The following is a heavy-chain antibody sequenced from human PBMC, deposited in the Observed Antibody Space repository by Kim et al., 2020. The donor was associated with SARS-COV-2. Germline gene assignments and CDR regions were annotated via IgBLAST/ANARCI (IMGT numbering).Heavy chain of an antibody. J-gene: IGHJ3*01. CDR2: ISWDGDST. Sequence: GGSLRLSCAVSGFTFADYVMHWVRQRPGKGLEWVGLISWDGDSTYFAESVKGRFTLSRDNSRDSLVLQMSSLRTEDTASYFCARASGANYIDAFDVWGQGTVVTVSS. CDR3: ARASGANYIDAFDV. D-gene: IGHD3-10*01. V-gene: IGHV3-43*01. CDR1: GFTFADYV.